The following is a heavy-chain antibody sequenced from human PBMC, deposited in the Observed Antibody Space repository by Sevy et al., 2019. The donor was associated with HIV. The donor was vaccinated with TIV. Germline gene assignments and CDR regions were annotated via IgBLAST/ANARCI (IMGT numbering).Heavy chain of an antibody. Sequence: SETLSLTCTVSGGSITSLYWNWIRQPPGKGLEWIANKNYNGHINYNPSLKSRVTLSLDTSKNQFSLRLSSVTAADTAMYYCAGENAWGRGYSWGQGTMVTVSS. CDR3: AGENAWGRGYS. V-gene: IGHV4-59*08. CDR2: KNYNGHI. CDR1: GGSITSLY. J-gene: IGHJ4*02. D-gene: IGHD1-26*01.